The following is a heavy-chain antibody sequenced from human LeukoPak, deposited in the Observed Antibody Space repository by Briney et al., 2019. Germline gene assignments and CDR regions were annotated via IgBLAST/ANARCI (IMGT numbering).Heavy chain of an antibody. Sequence: SLRLSCAASGFTVSSKYMSWVRQAPGEGLEWGSVIYSGGSTYYADSVKGRFTISRDNSKNTLYLQMNSLRAEDTAVYYCARDYYGSGSSIRGFDYWGQGTLVTVSS. V-gene: IGHV3-66*01. CDR1: GFTVSSKY. J-gene: IGHJ4*02. CDR3: ARDYYGSGSSIRGFDY. D-gene: IGHD3-10*01. CDR2: IYSGGST.